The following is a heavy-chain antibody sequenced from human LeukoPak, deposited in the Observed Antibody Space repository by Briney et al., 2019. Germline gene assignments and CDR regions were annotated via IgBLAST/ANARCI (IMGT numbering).Heavy chain of an antibody. V-gene: IGHV1-2*02. Sequence: ASVKVSCKASGYTFTGYYMHWVRQAPGQGLEWVGWINPNSGGTNYAQKFQGRVTMTRDTSISTAYMELSRLRSDDTAVYYCARGSVAVAGGDDYWGQGTLVTVSS. CDR3: ARGSVAVAGGDDY. CDR2: INPNSGGT. CDR1: GYTFTGYY. J-gene: IGHJ4*02. D-gene: IGHD6-19*01.